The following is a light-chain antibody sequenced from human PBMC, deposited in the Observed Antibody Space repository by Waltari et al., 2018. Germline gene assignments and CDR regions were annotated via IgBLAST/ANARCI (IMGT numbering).Light chain of an antibody. CDR2: AAS. J-gene: IGKJ4*01. CDR1: QSVGSY. CDR3: QQSYKTLPT. V-gene: IGKV1-39*01. Sequence: IQMTQSPSSLAAPVGDRVTITCRASQSVGSYLNLYQQKSGKAPSLLIYAASDLQSGVPSRFRGSGSETDFTLTISPLQPEDFATYYCQQSYKTLPTFGGGTKVEIK.